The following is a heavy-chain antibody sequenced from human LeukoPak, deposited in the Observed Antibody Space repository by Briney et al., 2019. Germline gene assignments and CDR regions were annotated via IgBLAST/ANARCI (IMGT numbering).Heavy chain of an antibody. V-gene: IGHV1-2*06. CDR1: GYTFTGYY. CDR2: INPNSGGT. D-gene: IGHD6-19*01. J-gene: IGHJ4*02. CDR3: ARGIAVAGTPGY. Sequence: SVKVSCKASGYTFTGYYMHWVRQAPGQGLEWMGRINPNSGGTNYAQTFQGRVTMTRDTSISTAYMELSRLRSDDTAVYYCARGIAVAGTPGYWGQGTLVTVSS.